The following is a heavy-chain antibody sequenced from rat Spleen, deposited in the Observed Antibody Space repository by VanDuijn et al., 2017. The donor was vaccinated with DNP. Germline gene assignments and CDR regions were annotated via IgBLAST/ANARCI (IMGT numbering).Heavy chain of an antibody. Sequence: EVQLVESGGDLVQPGGSMKLSCAASGFTFSDYGMAWVLQAPTKGLEWVASISYDGGRTYYRDSVKGRFTISRDNAKNTLYLQMNSLRSEDMATYYCARWNSGHFDYWGQGVMVSVSS. J-gene: IGHJ2*01. D-gene: IGHD4-3*01. V-gene: IGHV5-22*01. CDR2: ISYDGGRT. CDR1: GFTFSDYG. CDR3: ARWNSGHFDY.